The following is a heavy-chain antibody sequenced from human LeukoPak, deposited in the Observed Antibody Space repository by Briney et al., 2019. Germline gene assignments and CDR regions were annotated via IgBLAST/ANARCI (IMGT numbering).Heavy chain of an antibody. CDR2: LNPNSGNT. CDR1: GYTFKSYD. D-gene: IGHD2-15*01. V-gene: IGHV1-8*01. J-gene: IGHJ4*02. Sequence: APVKVSCKASGYTFKSYDINWVRQASGQGLEWMGWLNPNSGNTAYAQKFQGRVTITRNSSINTIYMELSSLRSEDTALYYCARLEGYPYWGQGTLVAVSS. CDR3: ARLEGYPY.